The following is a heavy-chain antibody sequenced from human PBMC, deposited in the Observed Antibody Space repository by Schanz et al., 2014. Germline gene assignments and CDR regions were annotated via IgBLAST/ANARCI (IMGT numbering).Heavy chain of an antibody. CDR3: AREVGLYDRGWFDP. V-gene: IGHV1-18*01. CDR1: GYTFISYG. J-gene: IGHJ5*02. CDR2: ISAYNGHT. D-gene: IGHD3-22*01. Sequence: QVQLVQSGAEVKKPGASVKVSCKASGYTFISYGIKWVRQAPGQGLEWMGWISAYNGHTDYAQKLQGRVTLTTDTSTSTDYMELRNLRSDDTAVYYCAREVGLYDRGWFDPWGQGSLVNVSS.